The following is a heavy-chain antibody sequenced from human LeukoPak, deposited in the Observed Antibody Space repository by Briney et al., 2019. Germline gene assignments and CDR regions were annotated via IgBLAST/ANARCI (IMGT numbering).Heavy chain of an antibody. CDR1: GYTFTSYY. Sequence: GASVKVSCKASGYTFTSYYMHWVRQAPGQGLEWMGIINPSGGSTSYAQKFQGRVTMTRDTSTSTVYMVLSSLRSEDTAVYYCARPWASDAFDIWGQGTMVTVSS. CDR3: ARPWASDAFDI. CDR2: INPSGGST. D-gene: IGHD7-27*01. J-gene: IGHJ3*02. V-gene: IGHV1-46*01.